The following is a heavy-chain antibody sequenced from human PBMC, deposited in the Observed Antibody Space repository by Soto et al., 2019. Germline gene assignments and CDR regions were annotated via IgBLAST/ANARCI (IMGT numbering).Heavy chain of an antibody. CDR3: TTGVGWLLWFGELLSRRTGPDY. CDR1: GFTFSNAW. V-gene: IGHV3-15*01. Sequence: PGGSLRLSCAASGFTFSNAWMSWVRQAPGKGLEWVGRIKSKTDGGTTDYAAPVKGRFTISRDDSKNTLYLQMNSLKTEDTAVYYCTTGVGWLLWFGELLSRRTGPDYWGQGTLVTVSS. D-gene: IGHD3-10*01. CDR2: IKSKTDGGTT. J-gene: IGHJ4*02.